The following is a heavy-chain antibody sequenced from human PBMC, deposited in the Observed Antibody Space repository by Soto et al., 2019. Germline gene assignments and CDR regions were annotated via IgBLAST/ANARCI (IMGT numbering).Heavy chain of an antibody. Sequence: ASVKVSCKASGGTFSSYAISWVRQAPGQGLEWMGGIIPIFGTANYAQKFQGRVTITADESTSTAYMELSSLRSEDTAVYYCARDLEAGHYYYYGMDVWGQGTTVTVSS. V-gene: IGHV1-69*13. J-gene: IGHJ6*02. CDR2: IIPIFGTA. CDR3: ARDLEAGHYYYYGMDV. D-gene: IGHD6-19*01. CDR1: GGTFSSYA.